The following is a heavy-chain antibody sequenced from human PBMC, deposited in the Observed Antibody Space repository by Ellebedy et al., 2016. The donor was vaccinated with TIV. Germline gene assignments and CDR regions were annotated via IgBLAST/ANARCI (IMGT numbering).Heavy chain of an antibody. V-gene: IGHV3-33*05. CDR1: GFTFSTAV. CDR3: ARGHPATMNSLMGY. CDR2: IAYDGKYE. Sequence: GESLKISXAASGFTFSTAVLHWVRQTPGKGLEWVAGIAYDGKYEHYADSVKGRFTISRDNSKNTVYLQMNSLRAEDTAVYYCARGHPATMNSLMGYWGQGTLVTVSS. D-gene: IGHD5-12*01. J-gene: IGHJ4*02.